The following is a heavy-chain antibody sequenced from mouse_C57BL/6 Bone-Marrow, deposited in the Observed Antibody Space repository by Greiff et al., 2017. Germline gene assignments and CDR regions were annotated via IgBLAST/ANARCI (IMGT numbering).Heavy chain of an antibody. J-gene: IGHJ2*01. Sequence: QVQLQQSGAELMKPGASVKLSCKATGYTFTGYWIEWVKQRPGHGLEWIGEILPGSGSTNYNEKFKGKATFTADTSSNTAYMQLSSLTTEDSAIYYCARAANYYGSGLVFDYWGQGTTLTVSS. V-gene: IGHV1-9*01. CDR3: ARAANYYGSGLVFDY. CDR1: GYTFTGYW. D-gene: IGHD1-1*01. CDR2: ILPGSGST.